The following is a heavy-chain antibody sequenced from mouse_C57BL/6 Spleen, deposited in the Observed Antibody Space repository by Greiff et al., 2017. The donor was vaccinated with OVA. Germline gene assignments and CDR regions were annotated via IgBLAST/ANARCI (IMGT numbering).Heavy chain of an antibody. J-gene: IGHJ2*01. CDR1: GFNITDYY. CDR3: ARGAYRNYNY. V-gene: IGHV14-2*01. Sequence: VQLQQSGAELVKPGASVKLSCTASGFNITDYYLHWVKQRPEQGLAWIGRIAPADGETKYAPNFQGKATIKADTSYNTAYLQRSSLTSEDTAVYYCARGAYRNYNYWGQGTTLTVSS. CDR2: IAPADGET. D-gene: IGHD2-5*01.